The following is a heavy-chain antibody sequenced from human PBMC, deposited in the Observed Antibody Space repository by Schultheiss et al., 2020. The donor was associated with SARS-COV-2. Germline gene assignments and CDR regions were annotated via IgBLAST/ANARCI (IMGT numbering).Heavy chain of an antibody. D-gene: IGHD1-20*01. V-gene: IGHV3-11*06. CDR2: ISSSSSYT. CDR3: ARDWLHITGKINARIDY. CDR1: GFTFSDYY. Sequence: GGSLRLSCAASGFTFSDYYMSWIRQAPGKGLEWVSYISSSSSYTNYADSVKGRFTISRDNSKNTLYLQMNSLRAEDTAVYYCARDWLHITGKINARIDYWGQGTLVTVSS. J-gene: IGHJ4*02.